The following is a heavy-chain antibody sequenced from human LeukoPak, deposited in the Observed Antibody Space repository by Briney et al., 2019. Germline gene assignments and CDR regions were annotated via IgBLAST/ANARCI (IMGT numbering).Heavy chain of an antibody. CDR1: GDSITSNNW. D-gene: IGHD3-16*01. J-gene: IGHJ4*02. CDR3: ARSPIPWGIFDY. CDR2: IYYSGST. Sequence: PSETLSLTCAVSGDSITSNNWWSWVRQPPGKGLEWIGSIYYSGSTYYNPSLKSRVTISVDTSKNQFSLKLSSVTAADTAVYYCARSPIPWGIFDYWGQGTLVTVSS. V-gene: IGHV4-4*02.